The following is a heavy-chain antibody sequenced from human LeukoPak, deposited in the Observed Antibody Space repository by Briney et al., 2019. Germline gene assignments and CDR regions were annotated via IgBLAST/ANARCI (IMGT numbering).Heavy chain of an antibody. CDR3: AKYQTPSVWVGATIISWFDP. Sequence: GGSLRLSCAASGFTFSSYAMSWVRQAPGKGLEWVSAISGSGGSTYYADSVKGRFTISRDNSKNTLYLQMNSLRAEDTAVYYCAKYQTPSVWVGATIISWFDPWGQGTLVTVSS. CDR2: ISGSGGST. V-gene: IGHV3-23*01. D-gene: IGHD1-26*01. J-gene: IGHJ5*02. CDR1: GFTFSSYA.